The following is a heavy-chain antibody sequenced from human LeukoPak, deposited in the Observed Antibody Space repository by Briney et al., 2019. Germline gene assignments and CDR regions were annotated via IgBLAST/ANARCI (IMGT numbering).Heavy chain of an antibody. CDR2: INPNSGGT. J-gene: IGHJ5*02. CDR1: GYTFTGYY. CDR3: ARPLLPFCTNGVCYEAGRLWFDP. Sequence: ASVKVSCKASGYTFTGYYMHWVRQAPGQGLEWMGWINPNSGGTNYAQKFQGRVTMTRDTSISTAYMELSRLRSDDTAVYYCARPLLPFCTNGVCYEAGRLWFDPWGQGTLVTVSS. D-gene: IGHD2-8*01. V-gene: IGHV1-2*02.